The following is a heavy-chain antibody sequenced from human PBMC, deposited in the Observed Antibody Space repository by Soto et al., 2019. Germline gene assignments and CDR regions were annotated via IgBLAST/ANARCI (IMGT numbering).Heavy chain of an antibody. D-gene: IGHD3-16*01. V-gene: IGHV3-30*18. CDR3: AKNVDGGSYYYYMDV. CDR2: ISYDGSNK. CDR1: GFTFSSYG. Sequence: GGFLRLSCAASGFTFSSYGMHWVRQAPGKGLEWVAVISYDGSNKYYADSVKGRFTISRDNSKNTLYLQMNSLRAEDTAVYYCAKNVDGGSYYYYMDVWGKGTTVTVSS. J-gene: IGHJ6*03.